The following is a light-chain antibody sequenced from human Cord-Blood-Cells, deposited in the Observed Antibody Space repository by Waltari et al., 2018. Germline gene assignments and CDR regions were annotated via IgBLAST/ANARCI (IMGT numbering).Light chain of an antibody. CDR3: QQYNRYT. J-gene: IGKJ2*01. Sequence: DIQMTQSPSTLSASVGDRVTITCRASQSISSWLAWYQQKPGKAPKLLIYKASSLESGVPSRFSGSGSGTEFTLTISSLQLDDFATYYCQQYNRYTFGQGTKLEIK. CDR2: KAS. CDR1: QSISSW. V-gene: IGKV1-5*03.